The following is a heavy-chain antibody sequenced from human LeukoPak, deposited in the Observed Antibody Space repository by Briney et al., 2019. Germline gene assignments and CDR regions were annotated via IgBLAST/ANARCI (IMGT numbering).Heavy chain of an antibody. CDR3: ARASYDFWSGYYPIDY. V-gene: IGHV4-59*01. J-gene: IGHJ4*02. CDR2: IYHSGST. CDR1: GGSISNYY. D-gene: IGHD3-3*01. Sequence: SETLSLTCTVSGGSISNYYWSWIRQPPGEGLEWIGYIYHSGSTNYNPSHKSRVTVSVDMAKNQISLKMSSVTAADTAVYYCARASYDFWSGYYPIDYWGQGTLVTVSS.